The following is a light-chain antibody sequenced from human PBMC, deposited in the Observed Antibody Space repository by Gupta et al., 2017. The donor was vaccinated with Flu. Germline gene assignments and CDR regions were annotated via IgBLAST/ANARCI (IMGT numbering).Light chain of an antibody. V-gene: IGLV8-61*01. Sequence: QTVVTQEPSFSVSPGGTVTLTCGLSSGSVSRSLFPTWYQQTPDQSPRTLIFSTNFRSSGVPDRFSGSILGNRAALTITGAQADDESDYYCVLYMGGGISIFGGGTKLTVL. CDR2: STN. CDR3: VLYMGGGISI. J-gene: IGLJ2*01. CDR1: SGSVSRSLF.